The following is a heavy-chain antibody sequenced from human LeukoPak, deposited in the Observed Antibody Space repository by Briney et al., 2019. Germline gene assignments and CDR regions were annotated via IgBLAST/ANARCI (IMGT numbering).Heavy chain of an antibody. V-gene: IGHV4-39*07. CDR3: ARVLSHGSGSYYPYYFDY. D-gene: IGHD3-10*01. CDR2: FYYSGST. J-gene: IGHJ4*02. CDR1: GGSISSSTYY. Sequence: SETLSLTCTVSGGSISSSTYYWGWSRQPPGKGLEWIGTFYYSGSTYYNPSLKSRVTISVDTSKNQFSLKLSSVTAADTAVYYCARVLSHGSGSYYPYYFDYWGQGTLVTVSS.